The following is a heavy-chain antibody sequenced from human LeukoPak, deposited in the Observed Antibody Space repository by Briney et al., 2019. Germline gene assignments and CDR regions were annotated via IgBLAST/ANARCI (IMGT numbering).Heavy chain of an antibody. CDR2: INPNSGGT. V-gene: IGHV1-2*02. CDR1: GYTFTGYY. CDR3: ARGAALTYYYDSSGYYPFDY. D-gene: IGHD3-22*01. Sequence: GASVKVSCKASGYTFTGYYMHWVRQAPGQGLEWMGWINPNSGGTNYAQKFQGRVTMTRDTSTSTVYMELSSLRSEDTAVYYCARGAALTYYYDSSGYYPFDYWGQGTLVTVSS. J-gene: IGHJ4*02.